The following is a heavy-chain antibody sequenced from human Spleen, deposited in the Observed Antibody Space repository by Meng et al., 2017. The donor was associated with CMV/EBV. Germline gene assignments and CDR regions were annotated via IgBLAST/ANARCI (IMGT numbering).Heavy chain of an antibody. CDR2: ISSSGSTI. D-gene: IGHD1-1*01. J-gene: IGHJ4*02. V-gene: IGHV3-48*04. CDR3: ARTVQSCDY. Sequence: GESLKISCAASGFTFSSYGMHWVRQAPGKGLEWVSYISSSGSTIYYADSVKGRFTISRDNAKNSLYLQMNSLRAEDTAVYYCARTVQSCDYWGQGTLVTVSS. CDR1: GFTFSSYG.